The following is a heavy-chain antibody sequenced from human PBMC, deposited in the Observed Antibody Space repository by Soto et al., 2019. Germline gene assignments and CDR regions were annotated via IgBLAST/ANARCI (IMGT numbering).Heavy chain of an antibody. CDR3: ATDAWFDT. CDR1: GLAFSSYG. J-gene: IGHJ5*02. CDR2: IWGDGSNK. Sequence: QVQLVESGGGVVQPGRSLRLSCEASGLAFSSYGMHWIRQAPGKGLEWVAVIWGDGSNKYYADSVEGRFTISRDNSKNTLYLQMNGPRADDTSMYYCATDAWFDTWGQGNLVSVSS. V-gene: IGHV3-33*01.